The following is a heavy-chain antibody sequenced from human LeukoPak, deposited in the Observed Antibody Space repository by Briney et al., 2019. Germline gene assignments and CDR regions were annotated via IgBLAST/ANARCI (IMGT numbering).Heavy chain of an antibody. CDR2: ISAYNGNT. CDR1: GYTFTSYG. V-gene: IGHV1-18*01. D-gene: IGHD6-19*01. CDR3: ARGGGGWYARNWFDP. J-gene: IGHJ5*02. Sequence: GASVKVSCKASGYTFTSYGISWGRQAPGQGLEWMGWISAYNGNTNYAQKLQGRVTMTTDTSTSTAYMELRSLRSDDTAVYYCARGGGGWYARNWFDPWGQGTLVTVSS.